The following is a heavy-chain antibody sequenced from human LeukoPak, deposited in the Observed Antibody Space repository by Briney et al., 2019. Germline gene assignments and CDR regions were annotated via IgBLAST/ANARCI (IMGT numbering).Heavy chain of an antibody. Sequence: ASVKVSCKASGYTFTGYYMHWVRQAPGQGLEWMGWINPNSGGTNYAQKFQGRVTMTRDTSISTAYMELSRLRSDDTAVYYCARRGRGIAAAGTSGYYYMDVWGKGTTVTVSS. CDR2: INPNSGGT. J-gene: IGHJ6*03. CDR1: GYTFTGYY. CDR3: ARRGRGIAAAGTSGYYYMDV. V-gene: IGHV1-2*02. D-gene: IGHD6-13*01.